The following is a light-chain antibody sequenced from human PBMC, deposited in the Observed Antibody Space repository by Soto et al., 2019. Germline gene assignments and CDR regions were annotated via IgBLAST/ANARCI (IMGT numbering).Light chain of an antibody. J-gene: IGLJ2*01. V-gene: IGLV2-8*01. CDR1: SSDVGGYNY. CDR3: SSYAGSNNLV. CDR2: EVS. Sequence: QSALTHPPSASGSPGQSVTISCTGTSSDVGGYNYVSWYQQHPGKAPKLMIYEVSKRPSGVPDRFSGSKSGNTASLTVSGLQAEDEADCYCSSYAGSNNLVFGGGTKLTVL.